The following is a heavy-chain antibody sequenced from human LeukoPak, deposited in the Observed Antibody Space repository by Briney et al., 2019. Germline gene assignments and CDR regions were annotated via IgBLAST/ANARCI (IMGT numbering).Heavy chain of an antibody. Sequence: SGTLSLTCAVSGGSISSSNWWSWVRQPPGKGLEWIGEIYHSGSTNYNPSLKSRVTISVDESKNQFSLKLSSVTAADTAVYYCARDQGRDSSGYYSDDAFDIWGQGTMVTVSS. CDR1: GGSISSSNW. V-gene: IGHV4-4*02. D-gene: IGHD3-22*01. CDR3: ARDQGRDSSGYYSDDAFDI. J-gene: IGHJ3*02. CDR2: IYHSGST.